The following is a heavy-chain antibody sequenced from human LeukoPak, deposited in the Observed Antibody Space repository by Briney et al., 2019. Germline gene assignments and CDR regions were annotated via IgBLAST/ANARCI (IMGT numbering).Heavy chain of an antibody. J-gene: IGHJ4*02. V-gene: IGHV5-10-1*01. D-gene: IGHD3-9*01. Sequence: GESLKISCKGSGYIFTTYWISWVRQMPGKGLEWMGRIDPRDSSTNYSPSFQGHVTISADNSISTAYLQWSSLEASDTAMYYCARRDLTAYCGLEIWGQRTLVAVSS. CDR2: IDPRDSST. CDR3: ARRDLTAYCGLEI. CDR1: GYIFTTYW.